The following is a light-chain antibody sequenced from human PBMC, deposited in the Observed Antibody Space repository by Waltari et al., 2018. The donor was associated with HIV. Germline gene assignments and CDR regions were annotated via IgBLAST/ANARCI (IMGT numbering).Light chain of an antibody. J-gene: IGKJ4*01. CDR1: QSLLLGSNNKNR. CDR3: QQFSLSPPLT. V-gene: IGKV4-1*01. Sequence: DIVMAQSPDSLSVSLAERATINCKSSQSLLLGSNNKNRLAWYQQRPGQPPKLLISWASTRESGVPDRFSGSGSGTDFTLTINSLQAEDVAVYYCQQFSLSPPLTFGGGTKVEIK. CDR2: WAS.